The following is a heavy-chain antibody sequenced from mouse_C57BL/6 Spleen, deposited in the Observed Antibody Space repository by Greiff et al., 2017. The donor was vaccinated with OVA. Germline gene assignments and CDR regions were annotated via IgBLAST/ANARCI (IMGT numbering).Heavy chain of an antibody. CDR3: ARKGTTMVTTDWYFDV. D-gene: IGHD2-2*01. J-gene: IGHJ1*03. Sequence: VKLMESGAELARPGASVKLSCKASGYTFTSYGISWVKQRTGQGLEWIGEIYPRSGNTYYNEKFKGKATLTADKSSSTAYMELRSLTSEDSAVYFCARKGTTMVTTDWYFDVWGTGTTVTVSS. CDR2: IYPRSGNT. V-gene: IGHV1-81*01. CDR1: GYTFTSYG.